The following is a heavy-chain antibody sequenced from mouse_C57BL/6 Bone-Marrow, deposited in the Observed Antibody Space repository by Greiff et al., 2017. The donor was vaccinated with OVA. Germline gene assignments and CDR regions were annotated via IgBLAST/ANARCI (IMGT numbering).Heavy chain of an antibody. J-gene: IGHJ4*01. D-gene: IGHD2-10*01. V-gene: IGHV1-74*01. Sequence: QVQLLQPGAELVKPGASVKVSCKASGYTFTSYWMPWVQQRPGQGLEWIGRIHTSDSDTNYHDKFKGRVTLTVDKSSSTAYLQLSSLTSEDSAVYYWAIPPLLRFVYYYAMDYWGQGTSVTVSS. CDR2: IHTSDSDT. CDR1: GYTFTSYW. CDR3: AIPPLLRFVYYYAMDY.